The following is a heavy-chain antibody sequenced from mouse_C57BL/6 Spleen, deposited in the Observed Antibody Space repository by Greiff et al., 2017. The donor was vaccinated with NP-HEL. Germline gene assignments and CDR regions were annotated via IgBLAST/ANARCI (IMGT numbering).Heavy chain of an antibody. Sequence: VQLQESGAELVRPGASVKLSCKASGYTFTDYYINWVKQRPGQGLEWIARIYPGSGNTYYNEKFKGKATLTAEKSSSTAYMQLSSLTSEDSAVYFCARRYDYDEAMDYWGQGTSVTVSS. V-gene: IGHV1-76*01. CDR3: ARRYDYDEAMDY. J-gene: IGHJ4*01. D-gene: IGHD2-4*01. CDR1: GYTFTDYY. CDR2: IYPGSGNT.